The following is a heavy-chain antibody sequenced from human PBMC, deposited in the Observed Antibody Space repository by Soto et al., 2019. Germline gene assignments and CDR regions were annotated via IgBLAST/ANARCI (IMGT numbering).Heavy chain of an antibody. Sequence: KTSETLSLTCTVSGGSISSYYWSWIRQPPGKGLEWIGYIYYSGSTNYNPSLKSRVTISVDTSKNQFSPKLSSVTAADTAVYYCARGRPYYDFWSSHRKCALCYYYMDVWGKGTTVTVSS. D-gene: IGHD3-3*01. CDR1: GGSISSYY. CDR3: ARGRPYYDFWSSHRKCALCYYYMDV. V-gene: IGHV4-59*01. J-gene: IGHJ6*03. CDR2: IYYSGST.